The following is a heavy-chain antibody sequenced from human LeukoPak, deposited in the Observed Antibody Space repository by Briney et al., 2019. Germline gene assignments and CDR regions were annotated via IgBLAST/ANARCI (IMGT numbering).Heavy chain of an antibody. Sequence: SETLSLTCAVDAGSCSSNYWGWFRHPLGEGREWCGEIIHSGSTDNNPSLTSRVTISVDTSKNQFSLKLSSVTAADTAVYYCARVLRYFDWSGGARANRPEYYFDYWGQGTLVTVSS. D-gene: IGHD3-9*01. CDR3: ARVLRYFDWSGGARANRPEYYFDY. J-gene: IGHJ4*02. CDR1: AGSCSSNY. CDR2: IIHSGST. V-gene: IGHV4-34*05.